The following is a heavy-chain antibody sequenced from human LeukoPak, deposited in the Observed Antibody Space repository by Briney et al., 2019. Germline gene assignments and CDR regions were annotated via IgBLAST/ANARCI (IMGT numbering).Heavy chain of an antibody. J-gene: IGHJ4*02. V-gene: IGHV3-7*05. CDR2: PEQDGGGK. CDR1: VSTLNTHL. CDR3: ARETRGAVGSY. Sequence: GSLRLSCAASVSTLNTHLMSWFRQRPGKGVDWVANPEQDGGGKYYVDSVKGRFTISRDSAKNSVYLQMSSLRPEDTAVYYCARETRGAVGSYWGQGTLVTVSS. D-gene: IGHD6-19*01.